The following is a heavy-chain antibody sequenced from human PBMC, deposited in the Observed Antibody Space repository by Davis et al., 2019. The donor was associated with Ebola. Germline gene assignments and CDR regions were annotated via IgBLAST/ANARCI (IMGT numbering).Heavy chain of an antibody. D-gene: IGHD2-2*01. CDR1: GGTFSSYA. V-gene: IGHV1-2*04. CDR2: INPNSGGT. J-gene: IGHJ6*02. Sequence: ASVKVSCKASGGTFSSYAISWVRQAPGQGLEWMGWINPNSGGTNYAQKFQGWVTMTRDTSISTAYTELSSLRSEDTAVYYCARDGDQLLFNGMDVWGQGTTVTVSS. CDR3: ARDGDQLLFNGMDV.